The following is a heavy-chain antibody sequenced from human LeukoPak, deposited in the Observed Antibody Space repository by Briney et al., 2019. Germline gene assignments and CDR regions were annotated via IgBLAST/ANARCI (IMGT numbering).Heavy chain of an antibody. Sequence: SETLSLTCAVYGGSFSGYYWSWIRQPPGKGLEWIGEINHCGSTNYNPSLKSRVTISVDTSKNQFSLKLSSVTAADTAVYYCARSLSARYYYYYYGMDVWGQGTTVTVSS. D-gene: IGHD3-3*01. CDR2: INHCGST. CDR1: GGSFSGYY. V-gene: IGHV4-34*01. CDR3: ARSLSARYYYYYYGMDV. J-gene: IGHJ6*02.